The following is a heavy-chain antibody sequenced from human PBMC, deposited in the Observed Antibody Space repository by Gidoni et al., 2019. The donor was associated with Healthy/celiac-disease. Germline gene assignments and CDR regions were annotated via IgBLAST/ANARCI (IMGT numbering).Heavy chain of an antibody. Sequence: QVQLQASGPGLVKPSETLSLTCTVSGGPISSHYWSWVRQPPGKGLEWRGYSHYSGSTNYNPSLKSRVTISVDTSKSQFSLKLSSVTAADTAVYYCARDWRGYSYLGRYYYYGMDVWGQGTTVTVSS. CDR3: ARDWRGYSYLGRYYYYGMDV. J-gene: IGHJ6*02. V-gene: IGHV4-59*11. D-gene: IGHD5-18*01. CDR1: GGPISSHY. CDR2: SHYSGST.